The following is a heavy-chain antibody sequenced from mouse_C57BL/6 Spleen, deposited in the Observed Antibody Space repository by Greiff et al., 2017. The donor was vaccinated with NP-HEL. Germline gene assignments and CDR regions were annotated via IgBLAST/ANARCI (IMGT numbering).Heavy chain of an antibody. CDR1: GYSITSGYY. Sequence: EVQLQQSGPGLVKPSQSLSLTCSVTGYSITSGYYWNWIRQFPGNKLEWMGYISYDGSNNYNPSLKNRISITRDTSKNQFFLKLNSVTTEDTATYYCARGEIYDGSYFDYWGQGTTLTVSS. CDR2: ISYDGSN. D-gene: IGHD2-3*01. J-gene: IGHJ2*01. CDR3: ARGEIYDGSYFDY. V-gene: IGHV3-6*01.